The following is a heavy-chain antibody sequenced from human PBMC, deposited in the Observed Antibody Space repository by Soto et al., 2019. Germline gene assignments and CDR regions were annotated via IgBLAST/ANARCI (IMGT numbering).Heavy chain of an antibody. CDR3: ATYEAAAGYGFDP. D-gene: IGHD6-13*01. CDR2: ISYDGSNK. J-gene: IGHJ5*02. Sequence: QVQLVESGGGVVQPGRSLRLSCAASGFTFSSYAMHWVRQAPGKGLEWVAVISYDGSNKYYADSVKGRFTISRDNSKNTLYLLMNSLRAEDTAVYYCATYEAAAGYGFDPWDQGTLVTVSS. V-gene: IGHV3-30-3*01. CDR1: GFTFSSYA.